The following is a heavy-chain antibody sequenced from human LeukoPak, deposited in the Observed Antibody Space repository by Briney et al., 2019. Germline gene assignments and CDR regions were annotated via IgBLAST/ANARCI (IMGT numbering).Heavy chain of an antibody. CDR3: AKDGVNGGLFEY. Sequence: GGSLRLSCATSGFTFNDHYLGWVRQAPGRGLEWVAVISFDGNTKIYADSVKGRFTISRDNSKKTLDLQMNSLTVEDTAVYYCAKDGVNGGLFEYWGQGSLVTVSS. D-gene: IGHD2-21*01. V-gene: IGHV3-30*18. CDR1: GFTFNDHY. CDR2: ISFDGNTK. J-gene: IGHJ4*02.